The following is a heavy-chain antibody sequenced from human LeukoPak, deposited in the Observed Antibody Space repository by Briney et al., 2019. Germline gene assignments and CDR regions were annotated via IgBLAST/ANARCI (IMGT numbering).Heavy chain of an antibody. J-gene: IGHJ3*02. CDR1: GFPFSHYG. CDR2: IWYDGSHK. V-gene: IGHV3-33*01. Sequence: GGSLSLSCAASGFPFSHYGMHWVRQAPGKGLEWVALIWYDGSHKYYADSVKGRFTLSRDNSKNTLYLQMNSLRAEDTAVYYCARDVPDSGNYYPDAFDIWGQGTMVTVSS. CDR3: ARDVPDSGNYYPDAFDI. D-gene: IGHD3-10*01.